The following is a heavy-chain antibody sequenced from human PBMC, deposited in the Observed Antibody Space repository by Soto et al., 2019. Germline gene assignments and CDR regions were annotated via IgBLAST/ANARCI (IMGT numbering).Heavy chain of an antibody. CDR3: ARVEAVAGGTQNDY. CDR2: IYYSGST. V-gene: IGHV4-59*01. Sequence: SETLSLTCTVSGASISSYYWIWIRQPPGKGLEWIGYIYYSGSTNYNPSLKSRVTISVDTSKNQFSLKLSSVTAADTAVYYCARVEAVAGGTQNDYWGQGTLVTVSS. CDR1: GASISSYY. J-gene: IGHJ4*02. D-gene: IGHD6-19*01.